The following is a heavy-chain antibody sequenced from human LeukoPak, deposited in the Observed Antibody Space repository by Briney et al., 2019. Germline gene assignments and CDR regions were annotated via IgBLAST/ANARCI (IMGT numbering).Heavy chain of an antibody. J-gene: IGHJ6*02. CDR2: ISYDGNNK. CDR3: ARYRSIYFYGMDV. V-gene: IGHV3-30*03. Sequence: GGSLRLSCAASGFTFSNHGIHWVRQATGKGLEWVAVISYDGNNKYYTDSVKGRFTISRDNSRNTLYLQMNSLRAEDTAVYYCARYRSIYFYGMDVWGQGTTITVSS. D-gene: IGHD3-16*02. CDR1: GFTFSNHG.